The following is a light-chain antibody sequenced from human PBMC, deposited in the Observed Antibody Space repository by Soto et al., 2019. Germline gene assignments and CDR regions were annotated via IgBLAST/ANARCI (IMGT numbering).Light chain of an antibody. CDR2: KAS. CDR3: QRYNTSWT. J-gene: IGKJ1*01. Sequence: DVQMTQSPSTLSASVGDRVTITCRASQSISSWLAWYQQKPGKAPKLLIYKASSLESGVPSRFSGSGSGTEFPLTISSLQADDFATYYCQRYNTSWTFGQGTKVEIK. CDR1: QSISSW. V-gene: IGKV1-5*03.